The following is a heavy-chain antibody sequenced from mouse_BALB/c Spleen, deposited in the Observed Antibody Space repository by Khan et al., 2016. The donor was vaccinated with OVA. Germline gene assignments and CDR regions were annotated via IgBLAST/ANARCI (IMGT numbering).Heavy chain of an antibody. Sequence: EVQLQESGGGVVKPGGSLKLSCSASGFTFSSFAMYWVRQTPAKRLEWVATISTGGHYTFYPDSVKGRFTISRDNARNTLYLQMSSLRSEDTAMYYCARSLVDYYAMEYWGQGTTVTVSS. CDR2: ISTGGHYT. J-gene: IGHJ4*01. CDR3: ARSLVDYYAMEY. D-gene: IGHD2-2*01. CDR1: GFTFSSFA. V-gene: IGHV5-9-3*01.